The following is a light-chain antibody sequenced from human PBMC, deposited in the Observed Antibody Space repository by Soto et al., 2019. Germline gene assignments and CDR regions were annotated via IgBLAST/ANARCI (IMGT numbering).Light chain of an antibody. V-gene: IGLV2-8*01. J-gene: IGLJ2*01. CDR3: SSYAGSIRVQ. Sequence: QSALTQPPSASGSPGQSVTISCTGTSSDVGGYNYVSWYQQHPGKAPKLMIYEVSKRPSGVPDRFSGSKSGNTASLTVSGLQAEDEADYYCSSYAGSIRVQFGGGTQLTVL. CDR1: SSDVGGYNY. CDR2: EVS.